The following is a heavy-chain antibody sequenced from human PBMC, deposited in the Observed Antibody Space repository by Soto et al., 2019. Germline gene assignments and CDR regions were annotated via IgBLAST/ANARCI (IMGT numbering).Heavy chain of an antibody. CDR1: GGSITSTIDD. Sequence: XESLSLPCRVSGGSITSTIDDWGWIRQSPGKGLEWIGNIYYDGSTFYNPSLKSRVTISVDTSKRQFSLRVSSVTAADTAVYYCARRGRASWRNWFDAWGQGTLVTVSS. V-gene: IGHV4-39*01. D-gene: IGHD2-2*01. CDR2: IYYDGST. J-gene: IGHJ5*01. CDR3: ARRGRASWRNWFDA.